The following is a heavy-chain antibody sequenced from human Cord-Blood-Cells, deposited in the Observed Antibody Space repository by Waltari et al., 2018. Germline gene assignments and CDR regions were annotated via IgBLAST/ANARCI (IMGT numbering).Heavy chain of an antibody. CDR2: INQSGST. J-gene: IGHJ4*02. Sequence: QVQLQQWGAGLLKPSETLSLTCAVYGGSFSGYYWSWIRQPPGKGLEWIGEINQSGSTNYTPSLKSRVTISVDTSKNQFSLKLSSVTAADTAVYYCARPYSTSGSGSYYYFDYWGQGTLVTVSS. CDR3: ARPYSTSGSGSYYYFDY. D-gene: IGHD3-10*01. CDR1: GGSFSGYY. V-gene: IGHV4-34*01.